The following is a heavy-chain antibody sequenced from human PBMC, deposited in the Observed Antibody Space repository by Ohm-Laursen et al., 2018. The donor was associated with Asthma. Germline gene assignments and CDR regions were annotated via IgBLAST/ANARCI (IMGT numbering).Heavy chain of an antibody. CDR1: GGSISSYY. J-gene: IGHJ3*02. Sequence: SDTLSLTCTVSGGSISSYYWSWIRQPPGKGLEWIGYIYYSGSTNYNPSLKSRVTISVDTSKNQFSLKLSSVTAADTAVYYCAVPGGGAFDIWGQGTMVTVSS. CDR2: IYYSGST. V-gene: IGHV4-59*07. CDR3: AVPGGGAFDI. D-gene: IGHD2-15*01.